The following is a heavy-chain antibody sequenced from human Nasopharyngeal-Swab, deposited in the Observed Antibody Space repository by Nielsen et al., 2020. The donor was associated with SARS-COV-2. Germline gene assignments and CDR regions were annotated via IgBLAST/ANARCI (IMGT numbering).Heavy chain of an antibody. J-gene: IGHJ5*02. CDR2: IYSGGST. D-gene: IGHD6-13*01. V-gene: IGHV3-53*01. CDR3: ARLGSSSWYDNWFDP. Sequence: VRQAPGKGLEWVSVIYSGGSTYYADSVKGRFTISRDNSKNTLYLQMNSLRAEDTAVYYCARLGSSSWYDNWFDPWGQGTLVTVSS.